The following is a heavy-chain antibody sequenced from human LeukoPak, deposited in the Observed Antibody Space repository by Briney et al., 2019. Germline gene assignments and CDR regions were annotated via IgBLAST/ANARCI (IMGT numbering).Heavy chain of an antibody. CDR2: ISDSAGST. CDR3: AKQSAGVTTGYFDY. CDR1: GFTFSSYA. Sequence: GGSLRLSCAASGFTFSSYAMSCVRQAPGKGLEWSSAISDSAGSTYYADSVKGRFTISRDNSKNTLYLQMNSLRAEDTAVYYCAKQSAGVTTGYFDYWGQGTLVTVSS. D-gene: IGHD1-26*01. V-gene: IGHV3-23*01. J-gene: IGHJ4*02.